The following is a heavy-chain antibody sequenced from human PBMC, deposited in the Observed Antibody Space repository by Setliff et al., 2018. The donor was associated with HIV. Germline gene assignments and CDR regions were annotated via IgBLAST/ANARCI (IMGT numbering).Heavy chain of an antibody. CDR1: GGTFSSYA. CDR2: IIPSHGIA. J-gene: IGHJ4*02. CDR3: ARCMWIGGTYHFDF. D-gene: IGHD1-26*01. Sequence: SVKVSCKASGGTFSSYAITWVRQAPGQGLEWMGGIIPSHGIANYIQKFQGRVTVTTDTSTSTVYMELRSLRSDDTAVYYCARCMWIGGTYHFDFWGQGTLVTVSS. V-gene: IGHV1-69*10.